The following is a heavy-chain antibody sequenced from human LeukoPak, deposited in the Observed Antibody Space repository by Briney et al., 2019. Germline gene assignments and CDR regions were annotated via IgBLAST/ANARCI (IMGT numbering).Heavy chain of an antibody. CDR3: ATLVVITTYAFDI. Sequence: GGSLRLSCAASGFTFSSYSMNWVRQAPGKGLEWVSSISSSSSYIYYADSVKGRFTISRDNAKNSLYLQMNSLRAEDTAVYYCATLVVITTYAFDIWGQGAMVTVSS. CDR1: GFTFSSYS. J-gene: IGHJ3*02. D-gene: IGHD3-22*01. CDR2: ISSSSSYI. V-gene: IGHV3-21*01.